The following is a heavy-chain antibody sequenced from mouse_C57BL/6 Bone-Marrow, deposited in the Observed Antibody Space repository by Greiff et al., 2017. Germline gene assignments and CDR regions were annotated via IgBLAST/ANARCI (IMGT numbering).Heavy chain of an antibody. Sequence: QVQLQQPGAELVKPGASVTMSCKASGYTFTSYWITWVKQRPGQGLEWIGDIYPGSGSTNYNEKFKSKATLTVDTSSSTAYMQLSSLTSEDSAVYYCARAAQATDDFDYWGQGTTLTVSS. CDR2: IYPGSGST. CDR3: ARAAQATDDFDY. V-gene: IGHV1-55*01. J-gene: IGHJ2*01. D-gene: IGHD3-2*02. CDR1: GYTFTSYW.